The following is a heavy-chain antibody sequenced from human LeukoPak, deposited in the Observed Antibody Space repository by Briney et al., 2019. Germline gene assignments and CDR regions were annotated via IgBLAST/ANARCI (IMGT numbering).Heavy chain of an antibody. CDR1: GGSFSGYY. CDR3: ARGDWAKYYDFWSGYYGSWFDP. Sequence: PSETLSLTCAVYGGSFSGYYWSWIRQPPGKGLEWIGEINHSGSTNCNPSLKSRVTISVDTSKNQFSLKLSSVTAADTAVYYCARGDWAKYYDFWSGYYGSWFDPWGQGTLVTVSS. V-gene: IGHV4-34*01. CDR2: INHSGST. D-gene: IGHD3-3*01. J-gene: IGHJ5*02.